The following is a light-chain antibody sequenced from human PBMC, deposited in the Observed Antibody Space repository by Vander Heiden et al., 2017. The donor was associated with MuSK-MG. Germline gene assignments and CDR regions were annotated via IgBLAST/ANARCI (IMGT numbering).Light chain of an antibody. V-gene: IGKV3-20*01. Sequence: EIVLTQSPGTLSLSPGERATLSCRASQSVSNNYLAWYQQKPGQAPRVLIYGASSRATGIPDSFSGRGSGTDFTLTIARLEPEDFAVYYCQQYGSSFTFGPGTKVDIK. J-gene: IGKJ3*01. CDR3: QQYGSSFT. CDR1: QSVSNNY. CDR2: GAS.